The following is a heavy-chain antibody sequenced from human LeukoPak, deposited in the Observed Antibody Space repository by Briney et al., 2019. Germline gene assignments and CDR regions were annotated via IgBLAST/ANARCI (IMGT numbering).Heavy chain of an antibody. CDR1: GFTFSNAW. CDR2: IKSKTDGGTT. J-gene: IGHJ4*02. V-gene: IGHV3-15*01. CDR3: IPLTAVNSFAY. D-gene: IGHD2/OR15-2a*01. Sequence: GGSLRLSCADSGFTFSNAWMSWVRQAPGKGVEWVGRIKSKTDGGTTDYAGPGKGRLTSSREDKKKTMYLQMNSLKTEDTAVYYCIPLTAVNSFAYWGQGTLVTVSS.